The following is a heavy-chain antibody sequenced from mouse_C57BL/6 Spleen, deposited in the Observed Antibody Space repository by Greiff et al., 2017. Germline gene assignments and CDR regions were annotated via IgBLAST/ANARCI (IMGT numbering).Heavy chain of an antibody. D-gene: IGHD4-1*01. V-gene: IGHV5-4*01. J-gene: IGHJ2*01. CDR3: ARETRTGYFDY. CDR2: ISDGGSYT. CDR1: GFTFSSYA. Sequence: EVKVVESGGGLVKPGGSLKLSCAASGFTFSSYAMSWVRQTPEKRLEWVATISDGGSYTYYPDNVKGRFTISRDNAKNNLYLQMSHLKSEDTAMYYCARETRTGYFDYWGQGTTLPVSS.